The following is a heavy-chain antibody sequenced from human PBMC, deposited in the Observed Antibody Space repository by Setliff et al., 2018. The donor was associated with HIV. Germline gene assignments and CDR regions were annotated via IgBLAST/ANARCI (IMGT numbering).Heavy chain of an antibody. J-gene: IGHJ3*02. V-gene: IGHV1-24*01. D-gene: IGHD3-22*01. CDR3: ATRSYYYDSSGYPSRGAFDI. Sequence: ASVKVSCKVSGYTLTELSRHWVRQAPGKGPEWMGGFDPEDGETIYVKKFQGRVTMTEDTSTDTAYMELSSLTSEDTAVYYCATRSYYYDSSGYPSRGAFDIWGQGTMVTVSS. CDR1: GYTLTELS. CDR2: FDPEDGET.